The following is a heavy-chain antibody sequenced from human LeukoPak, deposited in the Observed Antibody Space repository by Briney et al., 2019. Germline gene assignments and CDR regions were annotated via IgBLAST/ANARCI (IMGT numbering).Heavy chain of an antibody. CDR2: ITTSGTNE. CDR1: GFTLSSYW. J-gene: IGHJ4*02. V-gene: IGHV3-48*04. D-gene: IGHD4/OR15-4a*01. Sequence: GGSLRPSGAAPGFTLSSYWMSWVGQAQGKGRGGVAYITTSGTNEYYADSVKGRFTISRDNAKNSLYLQMNSLRAEDTAVYSCARRTNYLAFDYWGQGTLVTVSS. CDR3: ARRTNYLAFDY.